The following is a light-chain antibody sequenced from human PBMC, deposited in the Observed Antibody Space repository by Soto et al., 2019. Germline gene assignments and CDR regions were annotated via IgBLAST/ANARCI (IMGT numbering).Light chain of an antibody. V-gene: IGKV1-39*01. Sequence: DIQMTQSPSSLSASVGDRVTITCQTSQSINTYLNWYQQKPGQAPRLLIYGASTRATNIAARFSGSGSGTDFTLTISCLQSEDFATYYCQQYYSYPPTFGQGTKVDIK. CDR2: GAS. CDR1: QSINTY. CDR3: QQYYSYPPT. J-gene: IGKJ1*01.